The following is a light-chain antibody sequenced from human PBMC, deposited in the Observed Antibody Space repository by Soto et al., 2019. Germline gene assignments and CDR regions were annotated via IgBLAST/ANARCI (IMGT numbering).Light chain of an antibody. CDR1: NSNIGSNA. CDR2: YND. J-gene: IGLJ3*02. V-gene: IGLV1-36*01. Sequence: QSALTQSPSVSGAPRQSVNISCSGTNSNIGSNAVHWYQQLPGKAPKLLMYYNDMLPSGVSDRFSGSKSGTSASLAISGLQSEDEGDYYCATWDDRLTAWVFGGGTQLTVL. CDR3: ATWDDRLTAWV.